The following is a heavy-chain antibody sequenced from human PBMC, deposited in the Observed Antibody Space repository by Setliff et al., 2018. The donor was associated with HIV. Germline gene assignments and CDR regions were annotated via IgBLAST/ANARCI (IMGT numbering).Heavy chain of an antibody. Sequence: LRLSCAASGFTFSSYTMTWVRQAPGKGLEWVSSISGSIRTYIYYADSVEGRFTISRDNAKNSLYLQMNSLSAEDTAVYYCARDRVPIYWGQGMLVTVSS. J-gene: IGHJ4*02. CDR2: ISGSIRTYI. CDR1: GFTFSSYT. D-gene: IGHD3-10*01. CDR3: ARDRVPIY. V-gene: IGHV3-21*01.